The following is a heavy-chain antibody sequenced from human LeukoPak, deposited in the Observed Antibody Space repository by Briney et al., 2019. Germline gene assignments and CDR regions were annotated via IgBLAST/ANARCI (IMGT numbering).Heavy chain of an antibody. CDR1: GYTFTSYD. Sequence: GASVKVSCKASGYTFTSYDINWVRQATGQGLEWMGWMNRNSGNTGYAQKFQGRVTMTRNTSISTAYMELSSLRSEDTAVYYCARGLRGQGNRYYYYYMDVWGKGTTVTVSS. CDR3: ARGLRGQGNRYYYYYMDV. J-gene: IGHJ6*03. CDR2: MNRNSGNT. V-gene: IGHV1-8*01. D-gene: IGHD3-10*01.